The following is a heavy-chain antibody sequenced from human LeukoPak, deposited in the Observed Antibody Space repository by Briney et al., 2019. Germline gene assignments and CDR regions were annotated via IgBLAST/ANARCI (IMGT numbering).Heavy chain of an antibody. CDR3: AKGSPAILYYCMDV. CDR1: GLTVITND. D-gene: IGHD2-21*01. J-gene: IGHJ6*03. CDR2: IIGTGAGT. V-gene: IGHV3-23*01. Sequence: PGGSLRLSCAASGLTVITNDMTWVRQAPGKGLEWVSAIIGTGAGTYYADSVKGRFTISRDNSKNTLYLQMNSLRAEDTAVYYCAKGSPAILYYCMDVWGKGTTVTVSS.